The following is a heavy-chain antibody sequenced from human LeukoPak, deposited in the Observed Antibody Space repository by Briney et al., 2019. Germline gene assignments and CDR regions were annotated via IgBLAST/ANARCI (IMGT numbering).Heavy chain of an antibody. CDR3: ARRRLYYYGMDV. V-gene: IGHV4-59*08. CDR1: GGSISRYY. J-gene: IGHJ6*02. Sequence: SETLSLTCTVSGGSISRYYWSWIRQPPGKGLEWLGYIYYSGSTNYNPSLKSRVTISVDTSKNQFSLKLSSVTAADTAVYYCARRRLYYYGMDVWGQGTTVTVSS. CDR2: IYYSGST.